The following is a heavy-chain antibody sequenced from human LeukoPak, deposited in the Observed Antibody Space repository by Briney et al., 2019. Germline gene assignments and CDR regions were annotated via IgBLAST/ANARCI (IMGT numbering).Heavy chain of an antibody. CDR1: GGSISSYY. V-gene: IGHV4-4*07. CDR2: IYTSGST. D-gene: IGHD3-22*01. CDR3: ARDQYYYDSSGHSLFDY. J-gene: IGHJ4*02. Sequence: TSETLSLTCTFSGGSISSYYWSWIRQPAGKGLEWIGRIYTSGSTNYNPSLKSRVTMSVDTSKNQFSLKLSSVTAADTAVYYCARDQYYYDSSGHSLFDYWGQGTLVTVSS.